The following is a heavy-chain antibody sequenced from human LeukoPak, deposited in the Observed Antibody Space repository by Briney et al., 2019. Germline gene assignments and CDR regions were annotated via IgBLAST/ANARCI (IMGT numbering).Heavy chain of an antibody. D-gene: IGHD6-13*01. Sequence: GGSLRLSCAASGFTFSSYAMSWVRQAPGKGLEWVSGMSGSAGNTYYADSVKGRFTISRDNSKNTLYLQMNSLRDEDTAIYYCANPNRGKHSSSWYRGFDSWGQGTLVSVSS. CDR1: GFTFSSYA. J-gene: IGHJ4*02. CDR3: ANPNRGKHSSSWYRGFDS. CDR2: MSGSAGNT. V-gene: IGHV3-23*01.